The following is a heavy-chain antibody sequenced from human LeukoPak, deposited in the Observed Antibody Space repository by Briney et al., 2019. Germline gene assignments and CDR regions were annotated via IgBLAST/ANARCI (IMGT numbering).Heavy chain of an antibody. D-gene: IGHD3-16*01. CDR2: IYYSGST. CDR1: GGSISNYY. Sequence: NTSETLSLTCAVSGGSISNYYWSWIRQPPGKRLEWIGYIYYSGSTNYNPSLKSRVTISVDTSKNQFSLKLSSVTAADTAVYYCARGGGGISKLDYWGQGTLVTVSS. J-gene: IGHJ4*02. V-gene: IGHV4-59*12. CDR3: ARGGGGISKLDY.